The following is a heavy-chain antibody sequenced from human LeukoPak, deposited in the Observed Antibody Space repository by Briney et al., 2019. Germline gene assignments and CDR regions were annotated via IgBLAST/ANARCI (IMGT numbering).Heavy chain of an antibody. CDR2: ISAYNGNT. V-gene: IGHV1-18*01. CDR3: ARVQKIGGLNSGYGN. J-gene: IGHJ4*02. CDR1: GYTFTSYG. Sequence: ASVKVSCKASGYTFTSYGISWVRQAPGQGLEWMGWISAYNGNTNYAQKLQGRVTMTTDTSTSTAYMEQRSLRSDDTAVYYCARVQKIGGLNSGYGNWGQGTLVTVSP. D-gene: IGHD5-12*01.